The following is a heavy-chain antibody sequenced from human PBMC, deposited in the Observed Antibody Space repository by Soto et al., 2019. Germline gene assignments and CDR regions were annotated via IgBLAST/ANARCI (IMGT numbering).Heavy chain of an antibody. Sequence: SDTLSLTCTLFGGSISSGSYTWTWIRQPPGKGLEWIGYIFYSGYSYNNPSLKSPVSMSVDTSKNQFSLKLSPVTAADTAVYYCARSDNYVTFEYWGQGTLVTVS. V-gene: IGHV4-30-4*02. CDR2: IFYSGYS. J-gene: IGHJ4*02. CDR3: ARSDNYVTFEY. CDR1: GGSISSGSYT. D-gene: IGHD4-4*01.